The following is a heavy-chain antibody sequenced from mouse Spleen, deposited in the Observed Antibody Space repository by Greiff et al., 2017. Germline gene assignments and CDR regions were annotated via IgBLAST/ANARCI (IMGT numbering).Heavy chain of an antibody. J-gene: IGHJ2*01. CDR1: GFTFSNYY. CDR3: ARGDFDH. Sequence: EVKLVESGGGLVKPGASLKLSCAASGFTFSNYYMPWVRQTPEKRLEWVAYISRSGVSTYYPDNFKGRSTFSIDKAKNTLYLQLSSLKSEDTALYYCARGDFDHWGQGTTRTVSS. CDR2: ISRSGVST. V-gene: IGHV5-12-4*01.